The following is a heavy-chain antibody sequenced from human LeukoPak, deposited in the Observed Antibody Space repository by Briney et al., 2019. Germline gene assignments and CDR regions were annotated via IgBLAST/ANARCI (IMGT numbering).Heavy chain of an antibody. CDR1: GVTFSSYS. CDR2: ISSSSSYI. V-gene: IGHV3-21*01. Sequence: GGSLRLSCAASGVTFSSYSMNWVRQAPGKGLEWVSSISSSSSYIYYADSVKGRFTISRDNAKNSLYLHMNSLRAEDTAVYYCAIGDILTRYSWPHFDYCGQGTLVTVST. J-gene: IGHJ4*02. CDR3: AIGDILTRYSWPHFDY. D-gene: IGHD3-9*01.